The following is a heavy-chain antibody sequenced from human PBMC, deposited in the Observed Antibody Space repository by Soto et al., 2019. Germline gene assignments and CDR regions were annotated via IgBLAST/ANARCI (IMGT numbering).Heavy chain of an antibody. Sequence: PGGSLRLSCAASGFTFSSYGMHWVRQAPGKGLEWVAVISYDGSNKYYADSVKGRFTISRDNSKNTLYLQMNSLRAEDAAVYYCAAQTKELVTRRLGGMDVWGQGTTVTVSS. J-gene: IGHJ6*02. V-gene: IGHV3-30*03. CDR2: ISYDGSNK. D-gene: IGHD4-4*01. CDR1: GFTFSSYG. CDR3: AAQTKELVTRRLGGMDV.